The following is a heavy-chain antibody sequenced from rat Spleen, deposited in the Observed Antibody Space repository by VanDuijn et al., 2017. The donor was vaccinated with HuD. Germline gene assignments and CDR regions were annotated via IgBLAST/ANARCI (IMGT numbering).Heavy chain of an antibody. CDR3: TRFTANDWFAY. CDR2: ITNTGNSI. V-gene: IGHV5-31*01. J-gene: IGHJ3*01. Sequence: EVQLVESGGGLVQPGRSLKLSCVASGFTFNNYWMSWIRQAPGKGLEWVASITNTGNSIYYLDSVKGRFTVSRDNAQNTLYLQMNSLRSEDTATYYCTRFTANDWFAYWGQGTLVTVSS. D-gene: IGHD3-4*01. CDR1: GFTFNNYW.